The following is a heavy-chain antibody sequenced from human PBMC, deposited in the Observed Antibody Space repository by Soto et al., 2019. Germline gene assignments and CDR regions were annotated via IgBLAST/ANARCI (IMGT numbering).Heavy chain of an antibody. CDR2: ISGSGGST. CDR1: GFTFSSYA. Sequence: PGGSLRLSCAASGFTFSSYAMSWVRQAPGKGLEWVSAISGSGGSTYYADSVKGRFTISRDNSKNTLYLQMNSLRAEDTAVYYCAKGWGYYYYYYMDVWGKGTTVTVSS. J-gene: IGHJ6*03. V-gene: IGHV3-23*01. D-gene: IGHD3-16*01. CDR3: AKGWGYYYYYYMDV.